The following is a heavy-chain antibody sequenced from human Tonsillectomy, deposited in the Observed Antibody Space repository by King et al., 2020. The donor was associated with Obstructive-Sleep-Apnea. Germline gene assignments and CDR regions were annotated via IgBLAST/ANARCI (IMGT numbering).Heavy chain of an antibody. J-gene: IGHJ4*02. Sequence: QVQLVESGGGVVQPGRSLRLSCAASGITFSNLAMHWVRQAPGKGLEWVAVISYDGSNNNYVDSVKGRFTISRDNSKKTLYLQMNSLRTEDTAMYYCAGDLQGNFDYWGQGTLVTVSS. CDR1: GITFSNLA. CDR2: ISYDGSNN. CDR3: AGDLQGNFDY. V-gene: IGHV3-30*04. D-gene: IGHD2-21*01.